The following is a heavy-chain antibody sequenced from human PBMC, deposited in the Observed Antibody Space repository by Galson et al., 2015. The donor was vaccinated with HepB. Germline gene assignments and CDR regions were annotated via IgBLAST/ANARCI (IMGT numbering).Heavy chain of an antibody. CDR1: GFTVSSNY. D-gene: IGHD3-10*01. CDR2: IYSGGST. J-gene: IGHJ6*02. V-gene: IGHV3-66*02. Sequence: SLRLSCAASGFTVSSNYMSWVRQAPGKGLEWVSVIYSGGSTYYADSVKGRFTISRDNSKNTLYLQMNSLRAEDTAAYYCARDMRGKSLLWFGELHYYGMDVWGQGTTVAVSS. CDR3: ARDMRGKSLLWFGELHYYGMDV.